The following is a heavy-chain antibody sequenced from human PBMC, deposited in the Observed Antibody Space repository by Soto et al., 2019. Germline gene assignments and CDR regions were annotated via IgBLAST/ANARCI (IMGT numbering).Heavy chain of an antibody. CDR3: TTDLVRGDEGLGYYYGMDV. J-gene: IGHJ6*02. CDR2: IRSKANSYAT. CDR1: GFTFSGSA. Sequence: XGCLRLSCEASGFTFSGSAMDWVRQASGKGLDWVGRIRSKANSYATAYAASVKGGFSISRDESKNTLYLQMNSLKTEDTAVYYCTTDLVRGDEGLGYYYGMDVWGQGTTVTVSS. D-gene: IGHD3-10*01. V-gene: IGHV3-73*01.